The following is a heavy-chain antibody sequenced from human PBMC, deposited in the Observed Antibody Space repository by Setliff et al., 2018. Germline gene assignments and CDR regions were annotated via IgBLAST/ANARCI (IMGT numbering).Heavy chain of an antibody. CDR2: IYIGGSA. CDR1: GGSISSGSYY. CDR3: ARGSSGWYSGAFDI. V-gene: IGHV4-61*09. J-gene: IGHJ3*02. Sequence: PSETLSLTCTVSGGSISSGSYYWSWIRQPAGKGLEWIGHIYIGGSANYNPSLKSRVTMSIDTSKNQFSLKLNSVTAADTAVYYCARGSSGWYSGAFDIWGQGTMVTVSS. D-gene: IGHD6-19*01.